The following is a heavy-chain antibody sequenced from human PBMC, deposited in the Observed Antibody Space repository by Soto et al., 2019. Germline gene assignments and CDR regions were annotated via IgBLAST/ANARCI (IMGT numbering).Heavy chain of an antibody. J-gene: IGHJ5*02. CDR2: IHQNGTEK. Sequence: EVQLLESGGGFVQPGGSLRLSCAASGFPLISYWMSWVRQTPGKGLAWVATIHQNGTEKHDVDFVKGRFTISRDNAKNSLYLKLDSLRVEDTAVYYCAWGGGTGPWGQGTLVTVSS. CDR3: AWGGGTGP. CDR1: GFPLISYW. D-gene: IGHD1-1*01. V-gene: IGHV3-7*04.